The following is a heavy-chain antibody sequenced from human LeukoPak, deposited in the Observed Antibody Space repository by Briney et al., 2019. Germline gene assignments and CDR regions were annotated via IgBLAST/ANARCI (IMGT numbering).Heavy chain of an antibody. CDR2: IKQDGSEK. J-gene: IGHJ4*02. V-gene: IGHV3-7*01. CDR3: ARKTGV. D-gene: IGHD3-10*01. Sequence: PGGSLRLSCAASGFTFSSNWMSWVRQAPGKGLEWVANIKQDGSEKYYVDSVKGRFTISRDNAKNSLYLQMNSLRAEDTAVYYCARKTGVWGQGTLVTVSS. CDR1: GFTFSSNW.